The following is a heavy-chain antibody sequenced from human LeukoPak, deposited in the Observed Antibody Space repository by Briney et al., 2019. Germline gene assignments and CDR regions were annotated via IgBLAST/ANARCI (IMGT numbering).Heavy chain of an antibody. CDR3: AKDADYQLLFGHFDY. V-gene: IGHV3-30*18. J-gene: IGHJ4*02. CDR1: GFTFSSYG. CDR2: ISYDGSNK. Sequence: QPGGSLRLSCAASGFTFSSYGMHWVRQAPGKGLEWVAVISYDGSNKYYADSVKGRFTISRDNSKNTLYLQMNSLRAEDTAVYYCAKDADYQLLFGHFDYWGQGTLVTVSS. D-gene: IGHD2-2*01.